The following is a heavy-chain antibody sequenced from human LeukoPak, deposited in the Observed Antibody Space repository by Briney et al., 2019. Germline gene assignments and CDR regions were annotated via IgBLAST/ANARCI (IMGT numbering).Heavy chain of an antibody. CDR3: AREIQGAMVRGVITFSFDY. J-gene: IGHJ4*02. Sequence: PSETLSLTCTVSGGSISSYYWSWIRQPAGKGPEWIGRIYTSGSTNYNPSLKSRVTMSVDTSKNQFSLKLSSVTAADTAVYYCAREIQGAMVRGVITFSFDYWGQGTLVTVSS. D-gene: IGHD3-10*01. CDR1: GGSISSYY. V-gene: IGHV4-4*07. CDR2: IYTSGST.